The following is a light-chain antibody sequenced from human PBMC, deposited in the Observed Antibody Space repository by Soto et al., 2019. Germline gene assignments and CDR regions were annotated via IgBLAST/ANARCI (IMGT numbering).Light chain of an antibody. V-gene: IGKV1-5*03. CDR1: QTISSW. CDR3: QQYTNTNNPWM. J-gene: IGKJ1*01. CDR2: KAS. Sequence: DIQMTQSPSTLSGSVGDRVTITCRASQTISSWLAWYQQKPGKAPKLLIYKASTLKSGVPSRFSGSGSGTEITLIISDLQPDDSATYSCQQYTNTNNPWMFGQGTKVDIK.